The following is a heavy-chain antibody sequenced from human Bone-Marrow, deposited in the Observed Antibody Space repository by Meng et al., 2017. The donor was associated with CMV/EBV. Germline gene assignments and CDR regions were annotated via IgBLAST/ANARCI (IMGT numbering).Heavy chain of an antibody. J-gene: IGHJ6*01. CDR3: ARGDIVVVPAALRSYYYGMDV. CDR1: GYTFTSYD. Sequence: ASVKVSCKASGYTFTSYDINWVRQATGQGLEWMGWMNPNSGNTGYAQKFQGRVTITRNTSISTAYMELSSLRSEDTAVYYCARGDIVVVPAALRSYYYGMDVWGQGTTVPVS. D-gene: IGHD2-2*01. CDR2: MNPNSGNT. V-gene: IGHV1-8*03.